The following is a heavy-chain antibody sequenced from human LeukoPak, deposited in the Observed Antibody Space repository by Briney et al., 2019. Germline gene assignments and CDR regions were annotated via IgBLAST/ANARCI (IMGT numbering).Heavy chain of an antibody. CDR2: FDPEDGEDGET. CDR1: GYSPLEVA. CDR3: AMTDRYAGRPFDY. J-gene: IGHJ4*02. V-gene: IGHV1-24*01. D-gene: IGHD5-12*01. Sequence: ASLKVSCKVSGYSPLEVAMHWVRQAPGKGLEWVGSFDPEDGEDGETHYAQKLQGRVTMTEDASTDTAYMELNSLRSEDTAVYYCAMTDRYAGRPFDYWGQGTLVTDSS.